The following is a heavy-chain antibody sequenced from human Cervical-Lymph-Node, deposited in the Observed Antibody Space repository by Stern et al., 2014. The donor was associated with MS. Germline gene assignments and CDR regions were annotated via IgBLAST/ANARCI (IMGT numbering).Heavy chain of an antibody. CDR2: ISSSSSYI. CDR1: GFTFSSYS. D-gene: IGHD3-22*01. Sequence: VQLVQSGGGLVKPWGSLRLSCAASGFTFSSYSMNWVRQAPGKGLEWVSSISSSSSYIYYADSVKGRFTISRDNAKNSLYLQMNSLRAEDTAVYYCARVPKGGMIVDYFDYWGQGTLVTVSS. J-gene: IGHJ4*02. CDR3: ARVPKGGMIVDYFDY. V-gene: IGHV3-21*01.